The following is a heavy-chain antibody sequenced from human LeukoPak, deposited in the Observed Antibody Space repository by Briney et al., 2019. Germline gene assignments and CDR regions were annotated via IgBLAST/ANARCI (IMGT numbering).Heavy chain of an antibody. CDR3: AKSGGNSGLDAFDI. D-gene: IGHD4-23*01. CDR2: ISWNSGSI. Sequence: GRSLRLSCAASGFTFDDYAMHWVRQAPGKGLEWVSGISWNSGSIGYADSVKGRFTISRDNAKNSLYLQMNSLRAEDTALYYCAKSGGNSGLDAFDIRGQGTMVTVSS. V-gene: IGHV3-9*01. J-gene: IGHJ3*02. CDR1: GFTFDDYA.